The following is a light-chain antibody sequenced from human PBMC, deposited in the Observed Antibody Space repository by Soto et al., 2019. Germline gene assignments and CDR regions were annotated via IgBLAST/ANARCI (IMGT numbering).Light chain of an antibody. V-gene: IGLV2-14*01. CDR3: SSYTSSRTLYV. Sequence: SVLTQPASVSGSPGQSITISCTGTSSDVGGYNYVSWYQQHPGKAPKLMIYEVSNRPSGVSNRFSGSKSGNTASLTISGLQPEDEADYYCSSYTSSRTLYVIGLATKIT. CDR2: EVS. J-gene: IGLJ1*01. CDR1: SSDVGGYNY.